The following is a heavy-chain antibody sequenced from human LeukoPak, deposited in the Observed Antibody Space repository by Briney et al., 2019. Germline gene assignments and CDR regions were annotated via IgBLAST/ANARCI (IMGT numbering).Heavy chain of an antibody. J-gene: IGHJ4*02. CDR2: ISSSSSYI. Sequence: GGSLRLSCAASGFTFSSYSMNWVRQAPGKGLEWVSSISSSSSYIYYADSVKGRFTISRDNAKNSLYLQMNSLRAEDTAVYYCARVSFLGYCSSTSCYKDYWGQGTLVTVSS. CDR3: ARVSFLGYCSSTSCYKDY. V-gene: IGHV3-21*01. CDR1: GFTFSSYS. D-gene: IGHD2-2*02.